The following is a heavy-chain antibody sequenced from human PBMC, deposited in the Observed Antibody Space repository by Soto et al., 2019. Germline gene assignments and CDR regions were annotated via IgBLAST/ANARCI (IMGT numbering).Heavy chain of an antibody. Sequence: QVQLVQSGAEVKKPGSSVKVSCKASGGTFNRYAISWVRQAPGQGIEWMGGIIPIFGIGNDAQRFQGRGTITADESTGTAYMELSSLRSEDTGVYYCARSAITLFGVVSIPPHYYSEMDVWGQGTTVTVSS. CDR1: GGTFNRYA. V-gene: IGHV1-69*01. CDR2: IIPIFGIG. J-gene: IGHJ6*02. D-gene: IGHD3-3*01. CDR3: ARSAITLFGVVSIPPHYYSEMDV.